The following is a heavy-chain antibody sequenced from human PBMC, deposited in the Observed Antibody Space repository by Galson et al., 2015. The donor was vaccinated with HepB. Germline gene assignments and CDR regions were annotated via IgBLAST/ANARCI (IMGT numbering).Heavy chain of an antibody. CDR2: IARRDGST. CDR1: GISFSEHS. V-gene: IGHV3-11*01. D-gene: IGHD3-10*01. Sequence: SLRLSCAASGISFSEHSISWIRQAPGKGLEWLVYIARRDGSTFYGDSVRGRFTISRDSGKRLVYLQMNSLRAEDTALYFCATGAHYFGLWGQGTLVTVSS. CDR3: ATGAHYFGL. J-gene: IGHJ4*02.